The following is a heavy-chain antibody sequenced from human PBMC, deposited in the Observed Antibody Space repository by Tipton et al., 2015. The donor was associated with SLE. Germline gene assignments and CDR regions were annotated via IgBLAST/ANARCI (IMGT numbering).Heavy chain of an antibody. V-gene: IGHV4-39*07. J-gene: IGHJ1*01. Sequence: TLSLTCTVSGGSISSSSYYWGWIRQPPGKGLEWIGSIYYSGSTNYNPSLKSRVTISVDTSKNQFSLKLSSVTAADTAVYYCARVTDDYGDYAPHWGQGTLVTVSS. CDR1: GGSISSSSYY. CDR3: ARVTDDYGDYAPH. CDR2: IYYSGST. D-gene: IGHD4-17*01.